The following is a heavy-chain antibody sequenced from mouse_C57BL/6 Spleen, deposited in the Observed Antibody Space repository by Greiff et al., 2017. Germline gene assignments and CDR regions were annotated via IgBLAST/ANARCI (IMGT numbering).Heavy chain of an antibody. V-gene: IGHV1-53*01. J-gene: IGHJ1*03. D-gene: IGHD1-1*01. CDR2: IYPRNGGT. CDR3: ARWGTTVVADGYYGV. CDR1: GYTFTSYW. Sequence: QVQLQQPGTELVKPGASVKLSCKASGYTFTSYWMHWVKQRPGQGLEWIGNIYPRNGGTNYNEKFTSKATLTVDKSSSTAYMQLSSLTSEDSAVYYCARWGTTVVADGYYGVWGTGTTVTVSS.